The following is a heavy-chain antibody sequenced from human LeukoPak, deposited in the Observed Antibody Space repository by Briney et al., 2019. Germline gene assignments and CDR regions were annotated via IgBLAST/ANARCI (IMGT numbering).Heavy chain of an antibody. CDR3: AKNNYYDTLSGAFDI. CDR2: ISGSGGVT. J-gene: IGHJ3*02. V-gene: IGHV3-23*01. CDR1: GFTFSNYA. D-gene: IGHD3-22*01. Sequence: GGSLRLSCAASGFTFSNYAMTWVRQAPGKGLEWASAISGSGGVTFYADSVKGRFTISRDNSKNTLYLQMNSLRAEDTAVYYCAKNNYYDTLSGAFDIWGQGTMVTVSS.